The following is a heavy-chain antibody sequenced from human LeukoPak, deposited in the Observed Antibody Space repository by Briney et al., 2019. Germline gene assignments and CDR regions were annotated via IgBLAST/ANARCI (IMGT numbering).Heavy chain of an antibody. Sequence: ASVKVSCKTSGYTFTNYGVSWVRQAPGQGLEWMGWISAYNGYTNYAQKLQVRVTMTTDTSTSTAYMELRSLRSDDTAVYYCARTGPVTTDDYWGQGTLVTVSS. D-gene: IGHD4-17*01. CDR1: GYTFTNYG. CDR2: ISAYNGYT. CDR3: ARTGPVTTDDY. V-gene: IGHV1-18*01. J-gene: IGHJ4*02.